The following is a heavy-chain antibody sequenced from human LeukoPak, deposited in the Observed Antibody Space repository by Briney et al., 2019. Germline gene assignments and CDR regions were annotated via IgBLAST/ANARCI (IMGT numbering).Heavy chain of an antibody. CDR2: IYYSGST. CDR1: GASISSSSYY. Sequence: SETLSLTCTVSGASISSSSYYCGWIRQPPGNGLEWIGSIYYSGSTYYNPSLTSRVTISVATSKNQFSLKLISVTAADTAVYYCARDRVGSSSRHAFDIWGQGTMVTVSS. J-gene: IGHJ3*02. D-gene: IGHD6-6*01. CDR3: ARDRVGSSSRHAFDI. V-gene: IGHV4-39*07.